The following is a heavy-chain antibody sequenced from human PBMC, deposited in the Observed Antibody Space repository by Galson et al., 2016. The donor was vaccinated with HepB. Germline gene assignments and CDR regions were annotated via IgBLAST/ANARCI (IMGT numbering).Heavy chain of an antibody. CDR3: VIMVRGISTGPFDY. CDR2: ISALHDQI. J-gene: IGHJ3*01. V-gene: IGHV3-23*01. D-gene: IGHD3-10*01. CDR1: GFIFSSYG. Sequence: SLRLSCAGTGFIFSSYGMSWVRQAPGKGLEWVSVISALHDQIYYADSVKGRFTISRDNSKSRLFLQMSSLSAEDTAIYYCVIMVRGISTGPFDYWGQGTMVTVAS.